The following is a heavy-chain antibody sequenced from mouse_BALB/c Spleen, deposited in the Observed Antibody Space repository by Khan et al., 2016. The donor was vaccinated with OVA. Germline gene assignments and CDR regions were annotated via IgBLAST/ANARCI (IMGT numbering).Heavy chain of an antibody. Sequence: EVQLVESGPSLVKPSQTLSLTCSVTGDSITSGYWSWIRKFPGNKLEYMGYMIYTGYTDYNPSLKSRIAITRHTSQNQYYLQLNSVTAEDTATYYCARATYRYAFAYWGQGTLVTVSA. D-gene: IGHD2-14*01. CDR3: ARATYRYAFAY. J-gene: IGHJ3*01. CDR2: MIYTGYT. CDR1: GDSITSGY. V-gene: IGHV3-8*02.